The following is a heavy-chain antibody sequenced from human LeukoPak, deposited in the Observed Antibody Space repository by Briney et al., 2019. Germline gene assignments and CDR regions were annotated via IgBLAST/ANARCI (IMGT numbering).Heavy chain of an antibody. Sequence: SETLSLTCTVSGGSISSGDYYWSWIRQPPGKGLEWIGYIYYSGSTYYNPSLKSRVTISVDTSKNQFSLKLSSVTAADTAVYYCARDIKYSSPRRDWYFDLWGRGTLVTVSS. D-gene: IGHD6-6*01. CDR2: IYYSGST. J-gene: IGHJ2*01. CDR3: ARDIKYSSPRRDWYFDL. V-gene: IGHV4-30-4*08. CDR1: GGSISSGDYY.